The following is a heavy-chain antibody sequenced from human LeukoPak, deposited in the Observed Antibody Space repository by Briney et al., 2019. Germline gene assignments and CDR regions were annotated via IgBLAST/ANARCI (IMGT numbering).Heavy chain of an antibody. V-gene: IGHV1-2*02. CDR1: GYTFTGYY. D-gene: IGHD3-3*01. J-gene: IGHJ3*02. CDR2: INPNSGGT. Sequence: ASVKVSCKASGYTFTGYYMHWVRRAPGQGLEWMGWINPNSGGTNYAQKFQGRVTMTRDTSISTAYMELSRLRSDDTAVYYCARDLETLWAFDIWGQGTMVTVSS. CDR3: ARDLETLWAFDI.